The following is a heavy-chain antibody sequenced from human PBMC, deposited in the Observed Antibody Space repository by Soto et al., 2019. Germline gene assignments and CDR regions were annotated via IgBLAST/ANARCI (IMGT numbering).Heavy chain of an antibody. Sequence: GGSLRLSCAASGFTFSSYAMSWVRQAPGKGLEWVSAISGSGGSTYYADPVKGRFTISRDNSKNTLYLQMNSLRAEDTAVYYCAKDLEYCTNGVCYTPGYYFDYWGQGTLVTVSS. D-gene: IGHD2-8*01. CDR3: AKDLEYCTNGVCYTPGYYFDY. J-gene: IGHJ4*02. CDR1: GFTFSSYA. CDR2: ISGSGGST. V-gene: IGHV3-23*01.